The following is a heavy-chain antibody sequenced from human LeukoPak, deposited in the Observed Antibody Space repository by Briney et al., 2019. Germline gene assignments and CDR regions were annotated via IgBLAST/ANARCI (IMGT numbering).Heavy chain of an antibody. J-gene: IGHJ4*01. CDR3: ARVSSWEYGMSTGSFNLSYFDH. Sequence: SETLSLTCTVSGGSISDHYWSWIRQSPGKGLEWIGSIYSSGSGSAKYNPSLKSRVSISIDLSQNHFSLRLTSVTAADTAVYYCARVSSWEYGMSTGSFNLSYFDHWGHGTRVTISS. V-gene: IGHV4-59*11. CDR2: IYSSGSGSA. D-gene: IGHD1-1*01. CDR1: GGSISDHY.